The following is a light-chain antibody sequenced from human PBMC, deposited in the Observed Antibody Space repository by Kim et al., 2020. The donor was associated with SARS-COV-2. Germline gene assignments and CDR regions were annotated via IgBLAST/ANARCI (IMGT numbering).Light chain of an antibody. CDR1: SSDVGGYNY. V-gene: IGLV2-14*03. J-gene: IGLJ1*01. Sequence: QSALTQPASVSGSPGQSITISCTGSSSDVGGYNYVSWYQQHPGKAPKLLIYDVSDRPSGVSIRFSGSKSGNMASLTISGLQAEDEADYYCNSYTANSSLYVFGTGTKVTVL. CDR3: NSYTANSSLYV. CDR2: DVS.